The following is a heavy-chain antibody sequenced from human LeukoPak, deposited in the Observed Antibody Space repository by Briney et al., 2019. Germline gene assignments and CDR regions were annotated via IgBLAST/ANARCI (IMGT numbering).Heavy chain of an antibody. CDR2: ISAYNGNT. J-gene: IGHJ5*02. CDR3: PRGAVSWWGENWFDP. CDR1: GYTFTSYG. D-gene: IGHD2-15*01. Sequence: GASVKVSCQASGYTFTSYGISWVRRAAGQGLEGMGWISAYNGNTNYAQKLQGRVTMTTHTSTNTDYMALTSLRSDDTPVHYGPRGAVSWWGENWFDPGGQGSLVTVSS. V-gene: IGHV1-18*01.